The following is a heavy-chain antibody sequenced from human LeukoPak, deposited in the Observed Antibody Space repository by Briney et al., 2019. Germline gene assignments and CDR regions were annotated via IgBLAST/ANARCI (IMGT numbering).Heavy chain of an antibody. CDR2: IYHSGST. V-gene: IGHV4-38-2*01. CDR3: ASQRGYDAFDI. Sequence: PSETLSLTCAVSGYSISSGYYWGWIRKPPGKGLDWIGSIYHSGSTYYNPSLKSRVTISVDTSKNKFSLKLSSVTAADTAVYYCASQRGYDAFDIWGQGTMVTVSS. D-gene: IGHD1-1*01. CDR1: GYSISSGYY. J-gene: IGHJ3*02.